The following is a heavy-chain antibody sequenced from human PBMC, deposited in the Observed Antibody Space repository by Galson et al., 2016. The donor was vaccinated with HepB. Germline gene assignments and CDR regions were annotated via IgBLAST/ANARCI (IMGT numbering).Heavy chain of an antibody. CDR1: GFTFSDYY. Sequence: SLRLSCAASGFTFSDYYMHWVRQGSGRGLMWVSRISTDGNTTTYADSVKGRFTISRDNAKNTLYLQRNSLRAEDTAMYFCTRDLSTVADTWFDPWGQGTLVTVSS. J-gene: IGHJ5*02. D-gene: IGHD6-19*01. V-gene: IGHV3-74*01. CDR3: TRDLSTVADTWFDP. CDR2: ISTDGNTT.